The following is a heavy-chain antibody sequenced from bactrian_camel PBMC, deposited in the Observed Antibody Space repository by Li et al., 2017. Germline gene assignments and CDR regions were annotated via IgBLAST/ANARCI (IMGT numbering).Heavy chain of an antibody. CDR2: IRRSGGET. CDR3: AAGLFCGRWSQADFAY. D-gene: IGHD6*01. J-gene: IGHJ6*01. Sequence: HVQLVESGGGSVQTGGSLRLSCVVSGHSRGSNCVGWYRLPPGRAPAEREGIAAIRRSGGETWYDGSVKGRFTVSQDNPKTTVYPTVYLQMNGLKPEDTAKYYCAAGLFCGRWSQADFAYWGQGTQVTVS. V-gene: IGHV3-3*01. CDR1: GHSRGSNC.